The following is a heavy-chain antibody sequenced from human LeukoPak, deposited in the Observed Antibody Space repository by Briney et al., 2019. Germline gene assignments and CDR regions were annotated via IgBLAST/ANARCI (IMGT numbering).Heavy chain of an antibody. CDR1: GGTFSSYA. Sequence: ASVKVSCKASGGTFSSYAISWVRQAPGQGLEWMGRIIPILGIANYAQKFQGRVTITADKSTSTAYMELSSLRSEDTAVYYCARDTYCSGGSCYSPLPFDYWGQGTLVTVSS. CDR2: IIPILGIA. V-gene: IGHV1-69*04. J-gene: IGHJ4*02. D-gene: IGHD2-15*01. CDR3: ARDTYCSGGSCYSPLPFDY.